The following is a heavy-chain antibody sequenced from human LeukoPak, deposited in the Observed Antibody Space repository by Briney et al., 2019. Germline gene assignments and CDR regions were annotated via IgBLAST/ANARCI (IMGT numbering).Heavy chain of an antibody. V-gene: IGHV3-7*03. J-gene: IGHJ6*02. CDR1: GFTFSSYW. Sequence: PGGSLRLSCAASGFTFSSYWMNWARQARGKGLEWVASINHNGNVNYYVDCVKGRFTISRDNAQNSLSLQMSNLRAEDTAVYFCARGGGLDVWGQGATVTVSS. CDR2: INHNGNVN. CDR3: ARGGGLDV. D-gene: IGHD3-16*01.